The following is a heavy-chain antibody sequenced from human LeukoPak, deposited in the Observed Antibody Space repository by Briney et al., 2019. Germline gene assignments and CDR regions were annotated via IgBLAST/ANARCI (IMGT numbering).Heavy chain of an antibody. D-gene: IGHD1-26*01. CDR2: INHSGST. CDR3: ASGMGGPYYYYYGMDV. Sequence: SETLPLTCAVYGGSFSGYYWSWIRQPPGKGLEWIGEINHSGSTNYNPSLKSRVTISVDTSKNQFSLKLSSVTAADTAVYYCASGMGGPYYYYYGMDVWGKGTTVTVSS. CDR1: GGSFSGYY. V-gene: IGHV4-34*01. J-gene: IGHJ6*04.